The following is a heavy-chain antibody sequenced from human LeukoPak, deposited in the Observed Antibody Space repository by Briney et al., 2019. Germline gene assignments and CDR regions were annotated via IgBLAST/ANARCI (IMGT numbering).Heavy chain of an antibody. J-gene: IGHJ4*02. Sequence: ASVKVSCKASGYTFTGYYMHWVRQAPGQGLEWMGWINPNNGGTNYAQKFQGRVTMTRDTSISTAYMELSRLRSDDTAVYYCARDASLGFWSGTRLHYWGQGTLVTVSS. D-gene: IGHD3-3*01. CDR3: ARDASLGFWSGTRLHY. V-gene: IGHV1-2*02. CDR1: GYTFTGYY. CDR2: INPNNGGT.